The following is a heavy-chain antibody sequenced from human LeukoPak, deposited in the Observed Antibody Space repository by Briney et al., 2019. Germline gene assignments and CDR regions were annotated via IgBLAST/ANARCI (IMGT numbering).Heavy chain of an antibody. CDR3: ARGHPYRYYYGSGSYYTDY. V-gene: IGHV4-34*01. D-gene: IGHD3-10*01. CDR2: INHSGST. CDR1: GGSFSGYY. Sequence: SETLSLTCAVHGGSFSGYYWSWIRQPPGKGLEWIGEINHSGSTNYNPSLKSRVTISVDTSKNQFSRKLSSVTAADTAVYYCARGHPYRYYYGSGSYYTDYWGQGTLVTVSS. J-gene: IGHJ4*02.